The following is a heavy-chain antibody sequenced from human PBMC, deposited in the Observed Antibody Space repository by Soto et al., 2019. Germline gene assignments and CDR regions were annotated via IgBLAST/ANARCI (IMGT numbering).Heavy chain of an antibody. J-gene: IGHJ4*02. D-gene: IGHD2-2*01. CDR2: FDPEDGET. V-gene: IGHV1-24*01. CDR1: GYTLSELA. CDR3: AGGYCTRTSCHDYDN. Sequence: ASVKVSCKVSGYTLSELAIHWVRQSPGKGLEWMGGFDPEDGETFYAQKFQGRVTMTEDKSTDTAYMELGSLRSEDTAVYYCAGGYCTRTSCHDYDNWGQGTLVTVSS.